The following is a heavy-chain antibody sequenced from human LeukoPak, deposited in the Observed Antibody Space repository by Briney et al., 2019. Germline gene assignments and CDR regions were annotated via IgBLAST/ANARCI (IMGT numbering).Heavy chain of an antibody. CDR3: ARVPIVVVPAAWSDY. D-gene: IGHD2-2*01. V-gene: IGHV3-33*01. Sequence: GGSLRLSCAASGFTFSSYGMHWARQAPGKGLEWVAVIWYDGSNKYYADSVKGRFTISRDNSKNTLYLQMNSLRDEDTAVYYCARVPIVVVPAAWSDYWGQGTLVTVSS. CDR2: IWYDGSNK. CDR1: GFTFSSYG. J-gene: IGHJ4*02.